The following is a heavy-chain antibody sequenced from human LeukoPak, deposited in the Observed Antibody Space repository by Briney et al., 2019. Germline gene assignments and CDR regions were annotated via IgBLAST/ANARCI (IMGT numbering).Heavy chain of an antibody. CDR1: GFTFSSYG. V-gene: IGHV3-23*01. D-gene: IGHD1-7*01. CDR3: AKRRGLELTYYYHMDV. CDR2: ISGSGGST. Sequence: PGGSLRLSCAASGFTFSSYGMHWVRQAPGKGLGWVSAISGSGGSTYYADSVKGRFTTSRDNSKNTLYLQMNSLRADDTAVYYCAKRRGLELTYYYHMDVWGKGTTVTVSS. J-gene: IGHJ6*03.